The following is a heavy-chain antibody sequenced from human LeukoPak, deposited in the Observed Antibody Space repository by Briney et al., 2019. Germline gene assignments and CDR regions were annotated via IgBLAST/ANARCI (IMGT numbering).Heavy chain of an antibody. J-gene: IGHJ4*02. CDR3: ARGGSRRDGYNLIFEFRY. Sequence: ASVKVSCKASGYTFTSYAMNWVRQAHGPGLEWMGWINTNTGNPTYAQGFTGGFVFSLDTSVSTAYLQISSLKAEDTAVYDCARGGSRRDGYNLIFEFRYWGQGTLVTVSS. D-gene: IGHD5-24*01. V-gene: IGHV7-4-1*02. CDR2: INTNTGNP. CDR1: GYTFTSYA.